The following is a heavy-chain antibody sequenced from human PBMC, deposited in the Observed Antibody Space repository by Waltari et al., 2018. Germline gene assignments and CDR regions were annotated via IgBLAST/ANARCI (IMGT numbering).Heavy chain of an antibody. D-gene: IGHD1-1*01. CDR3: VKALFASGMKYGVDV. V-gene: IGHV3-23*01. CDR2: ITMDGTDT. Sequence: EVQLLESGGGLVKPGGSLDPPCLALGFLFNNFTVGWVCPASGNGLEGFSHITMDGTDTYYADSVKGRFTVSRDDSRKTLFLHMSSLRAADTALYYCVKALFASGMKYGVDVWGQGTRVTVSS. J-gene: IGHJ6*02. CDR1: GFLFNNFT.